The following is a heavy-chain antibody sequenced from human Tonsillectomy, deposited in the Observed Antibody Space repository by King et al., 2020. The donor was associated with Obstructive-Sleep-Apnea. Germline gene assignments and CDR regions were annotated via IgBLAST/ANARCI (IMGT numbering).Heavy chain of an antibody. CDR2: INPKSGGT. Sequence: QLVQSGAEVKKPGASVKVSCKASGYTFTDYYIHWVRQAPGQGLEWMGWINPKSGGTNYAQKFRAWVTMTRDTSISTAYMDLSRLRSDDTAMYYCARPYYYDSLGYSPFGSWGQGTLVTVYS. V-gene: IGHV1-2*04. CDR1: GYTFTDYY. D-gene: IGHD3-22*01. J-gene: IGHJ5*02. CDR3: ARPYYYDSLGYSPFGS.